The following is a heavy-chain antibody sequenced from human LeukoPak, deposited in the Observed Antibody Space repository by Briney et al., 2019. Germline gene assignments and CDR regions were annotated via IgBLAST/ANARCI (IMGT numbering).Heavy chain of an antibody. J-gene: IGHJ4*02. D-gene: IGHD4-23*01. CDR1: GGTFSSYA. CDR2: IIPIFGTA. CDR3: ARGVYGGNSVDPFRY. V-gene: IGHV1-69*01. Sequence: SVKVSCKASGGTFSSYAISWVRQAPGQGLEWMGGIIPIFGTANYAQKFQGRVTITADESTSTAYMELSSLRSEDTAVYYCARGVYGGNSVDPFRYWGQGTLVTVSS.